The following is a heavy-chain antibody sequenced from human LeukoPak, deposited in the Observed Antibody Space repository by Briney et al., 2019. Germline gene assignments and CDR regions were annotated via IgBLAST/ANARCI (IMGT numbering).Heavy chain of an antibody. Sequence: PGGSLRLSCAASGFTFSSYGMHWVRQAPGKGLEWVAVIWYDGSNKYYADSVEGRFTISRDNSKNTLYLQMNSLRAEDTAVYYCAGDPGIQLGDNAFDIWGQGTMVTVSS. J-gene: IGHJ3*02. CDR3: AGDPGIQLGDNAFDI. CDR1: GFTFSSYG. D-gene: IGHD5-18*01. CDR2: IWYDGSNK. V-gene: IGHV3-33*01.